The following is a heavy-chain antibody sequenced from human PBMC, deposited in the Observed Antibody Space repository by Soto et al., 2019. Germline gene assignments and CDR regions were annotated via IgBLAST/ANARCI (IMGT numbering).Heavy chain of an antibody. V-gene: IGHV3-48*03. CDR3: ARGHIVATIWDY. CDR2: IDHSGTTI. J-gene: IGHJ4*02. D-gene: IGHD5-12*01. Sequence: PGGSLRLSCAASGFIFSNYEMSWVRQAPGKGLEWVSYIDHSGTTIYYADSVKGRFTISRDNAKNSLFLQMNSLRAEDTAVYYCARGHIVATIWDYGGQGTLVTVSS. CDR1: GFIFSNYE.